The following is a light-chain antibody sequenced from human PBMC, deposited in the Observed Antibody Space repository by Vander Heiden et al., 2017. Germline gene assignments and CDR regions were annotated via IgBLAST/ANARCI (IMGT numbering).Light chain of an antibody. CDR3: QQYNDWRWT. CDR2: GAS. J-gene: IGKJ1*01. V-gene: IGKV3-15*01. Sequence: EIVMTQSPATLSVSPGERATLSCRASQTVSSNLAWYQQKPGQAPRLLIYGASTRATGIPARFSGSGSGTEFTLTISSLQSEDFAVYYCQQYNDWRWTFGQGTKVGIK. CDR1: QTVSSN.